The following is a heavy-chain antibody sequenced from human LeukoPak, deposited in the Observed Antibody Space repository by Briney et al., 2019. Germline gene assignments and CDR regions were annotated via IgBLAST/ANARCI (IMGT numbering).Heavy chain of an antibody. V-gene: IGHV4-4*07. CDR2: IYTSGST. D-gene: IGHD5-12*01. J-gene: IGHJ1*01. CDR3: ASTTRVAPDGRAEYFQH. Sequence: KPSETLSLTCTVSGGSIGSYYWSWIRQPAGKGLEWIGRIYTSGSTNYNPSLKSRVTMSVDTSKNQFSLKLSSVTAADTAMYYCASTTRVAPDGRAEYFQHWGQGTLGIVSS. CDR1: GGSIGSYY.